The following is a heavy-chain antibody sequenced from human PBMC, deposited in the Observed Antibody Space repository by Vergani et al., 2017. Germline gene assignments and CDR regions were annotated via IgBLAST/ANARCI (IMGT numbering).Heavy chain of an antibody. CDR1: GFTFSSYW. V-gene: IGHV3-74*01. J-gene: IGHJ6*02. CDR2: INSDGSST. Sequence: EVQLVESGGGLVQPGGSLRLSCAASGFTFSSYWMHWVRQAPGKGLVWVSRINSDGSSTSYADSVKGRFTISRDNAKNTLYLQMNSLRAEDTAVYYCARGGSMVRGVIIRGRYYGMDVWGQGP. CDR3: ARGGSMVRGVIIRGRYYGMDV. D-gene: IGHD3-10*01.